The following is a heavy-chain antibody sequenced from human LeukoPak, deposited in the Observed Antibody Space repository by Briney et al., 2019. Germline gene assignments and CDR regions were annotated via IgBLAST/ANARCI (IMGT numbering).Heavy chain of an antibody. CDR2: ISAYNGNT. CDR3: ATDGYSSSWHKFQH. Sequence: ASVKVSCKASGYTFTSYGISWVRQAPGQGLEWMGWISAYNGNTNYAQKLQGRVTMTEDTSTDTAYMELSSLRSEDTAVYYCATDGYSSSWHKFQHWGQGTLVTVSS. V-gene: IGHV1-18*01. J-gene: IGHJ1*01. CDR1: GYTFTSYG. D-gene: IGHD6-13*01.